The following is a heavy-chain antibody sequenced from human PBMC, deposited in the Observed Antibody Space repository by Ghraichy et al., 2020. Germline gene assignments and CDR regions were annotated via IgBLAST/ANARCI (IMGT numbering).Heavy chain of an antibody. Sequence: SETLSLTCTVSGGSISSYYWSWIRQPPGKGLEWIGYIYYSGSTNYNPSLKSRVTISIDTSKNQFSLKLRSVTAADSAVYYCAAARWLQAPFDYWGQGPLVTVSS. V-gene: IGHV4-59*08. CDR2: IYYSGST. CDR1: GGSISSYY. J-gene: IGHJ4*02. CDR3: AAARWLQAPFDY. D-gene: IGHD5-24*01.